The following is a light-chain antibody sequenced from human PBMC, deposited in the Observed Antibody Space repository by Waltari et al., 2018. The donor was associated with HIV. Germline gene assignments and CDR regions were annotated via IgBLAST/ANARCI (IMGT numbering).Light chain of an antibody. CDR3: NSYTTSSTLHVV. V-gene: IGLV2-14*03. CDR2: DVS. Sequence: QSALPQPASVSGSPGQSITTSCTGTSRYVGGYNYVSWYQHHPGKAPKLMIYDVSNRPSGVSNRFSGSKSGNTASLTISGLQAEDEADYYCNSYTTSSTLHVVFGGGTKLTVL. CDR1: SRYVGGYNY. J-gene: IGLJ2*01.